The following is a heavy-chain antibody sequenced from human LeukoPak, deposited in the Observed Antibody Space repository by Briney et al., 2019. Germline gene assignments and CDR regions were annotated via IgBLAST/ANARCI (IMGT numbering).Heavy chain of an antibody. D-gene: IGHD3-3*01. CDR3: ARGLLEWLRLETYYFDY. V-gene: IGHV3-30*02. J-gene: IGHJ4*02. CDR2: IRYDGSQK. CDR1: GFTFSTYG. Sequence: GGSLRLSCAASGFTFSTYGMHWVRQAPGKGLEWVAFIRYDGSQKYYVDSVKGRFNISRDNAKNSLYLQMNSLRVDDTATYYCARGLLEWLRLETYYFDYWGQGSQVTVSS.